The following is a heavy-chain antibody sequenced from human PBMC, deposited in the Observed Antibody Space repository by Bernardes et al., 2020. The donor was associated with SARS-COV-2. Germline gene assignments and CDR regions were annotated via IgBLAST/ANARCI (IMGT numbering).Heavy chain of an antibody. V-gene: IGHV3-48*03. CDR3: VRDKHMVRGIFGYFYGLDV. D-gene: IGHD3-10*01. J-gene: IGHJ6*02. Sequence: GGSLRLSCATSGFTFSTYEMNWVRQAPGKGLEWVSYISSSCSTIYYAGSVKGRLTISRDNAKNSLYLQMNSLRVEDTAVYYCVRDKHMVRGIFGYFYGLDVWGQGTTVTVSS. CDR1: GFTFSTYE. CDR2: ISSSCSTI.